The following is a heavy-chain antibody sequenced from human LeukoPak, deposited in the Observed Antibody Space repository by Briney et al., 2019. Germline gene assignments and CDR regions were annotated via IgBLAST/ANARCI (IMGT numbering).Heavy chain of an antibody. CDR1: GGSFSGYY. J-gene: IGHJ4*02. Sequence: KTSETLSLTCAVYGGSFSGYYWSWIRQPPGKGLEWIGEINRSGSTNYNPSLKSRVTISVDTSKNQFSLKLSSVTAADTAVYYCARDNSGYSYGYSDYWGQGTLVTVSS. CDR3: ARDNSGYSYGYSDY. V-gene: IGHV4-34*01. CDR2: INRSGST. D-gene: IGHD5-18*01.